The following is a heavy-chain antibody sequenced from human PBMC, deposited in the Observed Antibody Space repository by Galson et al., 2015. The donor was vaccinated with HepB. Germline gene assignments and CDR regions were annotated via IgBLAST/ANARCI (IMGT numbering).Heavy chain of an antibody. CDR1: GDSVSSNSAT. J-gene: IGHJ6*02. CDR3: ARQYSSKEYYGMDV. Sequence: CAISGDSVSSNSATWNWIRQSPSRGLEWLGRTSYRSKWYNDYAVSMKSRVIVNPDTSKNQFSLQLNSVTPEDTAVYYCARQYSSKEYYGMDVWGQGTTVTVSS. CDR2: TSYRSKWYN. V-gene: IGHV6-1*01. D-gene: IGHD6-19*01.